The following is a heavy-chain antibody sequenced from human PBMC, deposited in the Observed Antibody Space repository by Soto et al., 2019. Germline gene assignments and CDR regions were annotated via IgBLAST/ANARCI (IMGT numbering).Heavy chain of an antibody. CDR2: ISYEGGDR. Sequence: PGGSLRLSCEASGFTFRDYGMHWVRQAPGKGLEWLALISYEGGDRFYGDSVKGRFVISRDDSKNTLYLYLKDLRIEDTAVYYCAKAVYDYWNGYQRTYYYGMDVWGRGTTVTVSS. CDR1: GFTFRDYG. V-gene: IGHV3-30*18. CDR3: AKAVYDYWNGYQRTYYYGMDV. D-gene: IGHD3-3*01. J-gene: IGHJ6*02.